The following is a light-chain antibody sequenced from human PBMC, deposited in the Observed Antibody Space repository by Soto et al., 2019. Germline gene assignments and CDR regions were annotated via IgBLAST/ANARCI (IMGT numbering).Light chain of an antibody. J-gene: IGKJ2*01. V-gene: IGKV3-20*01. CDR2: GAS. Sequence: DIVLTQSPGTLSLSPGERATLSCRASQSVRGNYLAWYQQKPGQAPRLLIYGASRRATGIPDRFSGSGSGTDFTLTISRPEPEDFAVYYCQQYDSSPLYTFGQGTKLEIK. CDR1: QSVRGNY. CDR3: QQYDSSPLYT.